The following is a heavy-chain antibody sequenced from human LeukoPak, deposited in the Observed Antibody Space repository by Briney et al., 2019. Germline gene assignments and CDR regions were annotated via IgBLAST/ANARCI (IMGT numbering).Heavy chain of an antibody. CDR2: IHYSGST. D-gene: IGHD3-3*01. CDR1: GGSISGYY. V-gene: IGHV4-59*01. Sequence: SETLSLTCIVSGGSISGYYWSWIRQPPGMGLEWIGYIHYSGSTNYSPSLKSRVTISLDTSKNQFSLKLSSVTAADTAVYYCASRSSIWSGYQDTLYYFDSWGQGTLVTVSS. J-gene: IGHJ4*02. CDR3: ASRSSIWSGYQDTLYYFDS.